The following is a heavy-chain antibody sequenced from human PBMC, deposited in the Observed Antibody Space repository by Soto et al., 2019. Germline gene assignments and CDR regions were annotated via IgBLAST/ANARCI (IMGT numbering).Heavy chain of an antibody. CDR1: GYSISSGYY. V-gene: IGHV4-38-2*02. J-gene: IGHJ4*02. Sequence: PSETLSLTCAVSGYSISSGYYWGWIRQPLGKGLEWIGSIYHSGSTYYNPSLKSRVTISVDTSKNQFSLKLSSVTAADTAVYYCARDREYSSSPDFDYWGQGTLVTVSS. D-gene: IGHD6-6*01. CDR3: ARDREYSSSPDFDY. CDR2: IYHSGST.